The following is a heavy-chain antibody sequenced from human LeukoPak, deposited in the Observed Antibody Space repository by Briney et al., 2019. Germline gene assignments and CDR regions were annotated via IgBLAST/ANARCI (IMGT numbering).Heavy chain of an antibody. D-gene: IGHD3-3*01. CDR2: ISWNSGSI. V-gene: IGHV3-9*01. CDR3: AKMTYYDFWSGYEYYFDY. CDR1: GFTFDDYA. J-gene: IGHJ4*02. Sequence: PGRSLRLSCAASGFTFDDYAMHWVRQAPGKGLEWVSGISWNSGSIGYADSVKGRFTIPRDNAKNSLYLQMNSLRAEDTALYYCAKMTYYDFWSGYEYYFDYWGQGTLVTVSS.